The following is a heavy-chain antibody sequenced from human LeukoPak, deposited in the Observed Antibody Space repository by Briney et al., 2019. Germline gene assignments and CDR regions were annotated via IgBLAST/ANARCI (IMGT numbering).Heavy chain of an antibody. J-gene: IGHJ6*02. CDR2: TYYTGST. CDR1: GGSLNYYY. Sequence: SETLSLTCNVSGGSLNYYYWSWIRQPPGKGLEWIGHTYYTGSTNYNPSLKSRVTISIDTSKNQFSLKLTSVTATDTAVYFCARHHPTGSSLDVWGQGTTVTVSS. D-gene: IGHD1-1*01. CDR3: ARHHPTGSSLDV. V-gene: IGHV4-59*13.